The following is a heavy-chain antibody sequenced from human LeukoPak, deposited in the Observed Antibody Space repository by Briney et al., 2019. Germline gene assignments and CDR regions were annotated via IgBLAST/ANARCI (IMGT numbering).Heavy chain of an antibody. CDR2: MNHNSGNT. CDR1: GYTFTSYD. CDR3: AIPSSMDRRNYYYGMDV. Sequence: ASVTVSCKGCGYTFTSYDINWVRQAAGQGLEGMGWMNHNSGNTDYAQKFQGRVTMTRNTSISTAYMELSSLRSEDTAVYYCAIPSSMDRRNYYYGMDVWGQGTTVTVSS. J-gene: IGHJ6*02. D-gene: IGHD3-10*01. V-gene: IGHV1-8*01.